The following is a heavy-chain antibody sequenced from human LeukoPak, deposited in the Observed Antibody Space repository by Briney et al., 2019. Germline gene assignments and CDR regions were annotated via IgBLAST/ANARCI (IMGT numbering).Heavy chain of an antibody. CDR2: TYYRSKWYN. CDR1: GDSVSSNRAA. J-gene: IGHJ6*03. V-gene: IGHV6-1*01. CDR3: ARFPRSYYYYYHYYMDV. Sequence: SQTLSLTCAISGDSVSSNRAAWNWIRQSPSRGLEWLGRTYYRSKWYNDYAVSVKSRITINPDTSKNQFSLQLNSVTPEDTAVYYCARFPRSYYYYYHYYMDVWGKGTTVTVSS. D-gene: IGHD1-26*01.